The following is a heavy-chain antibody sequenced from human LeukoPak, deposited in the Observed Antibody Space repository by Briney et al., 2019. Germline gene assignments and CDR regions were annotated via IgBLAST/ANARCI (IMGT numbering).Heavy chain of an antibody. V-gene: IGHV4-4*07. Sequence: SETRSLTCTVSGGSISSYYWSWIRQPAGKGLEWIGRIYTSGSTNYNPSLKSRVTMSVDTSKNQFSLKLSSVTAADTAVYYCARHRRDLDAFDIWGQGTMVTVSS. CDR3: ARHRRDLDAFDI. J-gene: IGHJ3*02. CDR1: GGSISSYY. D-gene: IGHD5-24*01. CDR2: IYTSGST.